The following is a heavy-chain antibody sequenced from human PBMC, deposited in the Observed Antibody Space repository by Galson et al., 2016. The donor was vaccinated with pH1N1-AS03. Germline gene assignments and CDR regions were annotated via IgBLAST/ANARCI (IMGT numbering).Heavy chain of an antibody. CDR2: INHSGST. CDR3: ARGSYSSGWYRGRNAFDI. Sequence: LSLTCAVYGGSFNNYYWNWIRQSPGKGLEWVGEINHSGSTDYNPSLKSRVTISVDPSKNQISLSLNSVTAADTAVYYCARGSYSSGWYRGRNAFDIWGQGTMVTVSS. V-gene: IGHV4-34*01. J-gene: IGHJ3*02. CDR1: GGSFNNYY. D-gene: IGHD6-19*01.